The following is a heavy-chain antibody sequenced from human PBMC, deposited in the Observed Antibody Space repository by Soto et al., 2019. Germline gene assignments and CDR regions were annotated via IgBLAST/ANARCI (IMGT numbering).Heavy chain of an antibody. J-gene: IGHJ5*02. V-gene: IGHV4-34*01. CDR3: ARGSSSWYLGWFDP. CDR1: GGSFSGYY. Sequence: QVQLQQWGAGLLKPSETLSLTCAVYGGSFSGYYWSWIRQPPGKGLEWIGEINHSGITNYNPSLKSRVTISVDTSKNQFSLKLSSVTAADTAVYYCARGSSSWYLGWFDPWGQGTLVTVSS. CDR2: INHSGIT. D-gene: IGHD6-13*01.